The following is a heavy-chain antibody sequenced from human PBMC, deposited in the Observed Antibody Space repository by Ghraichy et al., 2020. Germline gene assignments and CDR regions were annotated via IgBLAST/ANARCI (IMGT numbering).Heavy chain of an antibody. Sequence: SQTLSLTCTVSGGSISSSSYYWGWIRQPPGKGLEWIGSIYYSGSTYYNPSLKSRVTISVDTSKNQFSLKLSSVTAADTAVYYCARHQYIVVVPAAIYWFDPWGQGTLVTVSS. V-gene: IGHV4-39*01. J-gene: IGHJ5*02. CDR3: ARHQYIVVVPAAIYWFDP. CDR2: IYYSGST. CDR1: GGSISSSSYY. D-gene: IGHD2-2*01.